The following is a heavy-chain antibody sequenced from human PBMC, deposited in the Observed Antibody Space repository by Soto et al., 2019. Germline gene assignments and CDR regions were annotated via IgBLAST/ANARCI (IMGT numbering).Heavy chain of an antibody. Sequence: ASVTFSCKASGYTFTSYYMHWVRQAPGQGLEWMGWINPNSGGTNYAQKFQGRVTMTRDTSISTAYMELSRLRSDDTAVYYCARARITIFGVVIPTDYWGQGTLVT. CDR2: INPNSGGT. D-gene: IGHD3-3*01. J-gene: IGHJ4*02. CDR3: ARARITIFGVVIPTDY. V-gene: IGHV1-2*02. CDR1: GYTFTSYY.